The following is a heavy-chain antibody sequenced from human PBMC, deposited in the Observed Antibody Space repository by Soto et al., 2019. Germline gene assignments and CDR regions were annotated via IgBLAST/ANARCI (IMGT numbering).Heavy chain of an antibody. D-gene: IGHD1-20*01. CDR3: ASSRSNWYQFAS. Sequence: QVQLQESGPGLVKPSETLSLTCTVSGVSIRNFYWTWLRQPPGRGLEWIGYLYYSESTNYNPSLKSRVTMSIDTSRNQFSLKLTSMTASDTAVYSCASSRSNWYQFASWGQGTLVTVSS. CDR1: GVSIRNFY. V-gene: IGHV4-59*01. CDR2: LYYSEST. J-gene: IGHJ4*02.